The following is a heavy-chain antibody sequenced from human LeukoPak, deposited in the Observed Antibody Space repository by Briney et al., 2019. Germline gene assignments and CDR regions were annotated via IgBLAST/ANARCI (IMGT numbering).Heavy chain of an antibody. CDR3: ATVQYALLPGYLNYMEV. V-gene: IGHV1-69*13. CDR2: IIPTFGTA. J-gene: IGHJ6*03. CDR1: GGTFSSYA. Sequence: GASVKVSCKASGGTFSSYAISWVRQAPGQGLEWMGGIIPTFGTANYAQKFQGRVTITADESTSTAYVELSSLRSEDTAIYYCATVQYALLPGYLNYMEVWGKGTTVTISS. D-gene: IGHD3-9*01.